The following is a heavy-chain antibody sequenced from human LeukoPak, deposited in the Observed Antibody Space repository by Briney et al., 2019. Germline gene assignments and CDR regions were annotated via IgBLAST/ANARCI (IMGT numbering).Heavy chain of an antibody. CDR1: GGSFSGHY. V-gene: IGHV4-34*01. D-gene: IGHD3-22*01. Sequence: PSETLSLTCAVYGGSFSGHYWSWIRQRPGKGLEWIGEINHSGSSNYSPSLKSRVTISVDTSQNQFSLKLTSVTAADTAVYYCARLFYYGGSCYYGAFEYWGQGNLVTVSS. CDR3: ARLFYYGGSCYYGAFEY. J-gene: IGHJ4*02. CDR2: INHSGSS.